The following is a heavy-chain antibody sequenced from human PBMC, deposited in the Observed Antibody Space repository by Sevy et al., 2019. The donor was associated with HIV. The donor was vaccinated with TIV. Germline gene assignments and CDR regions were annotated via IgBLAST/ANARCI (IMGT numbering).Heavy chain of an antibody. Sequence: GGSLRLSCAVSGFSFDSYGMTWVRQAPGKGLEWVSGISGSGTRTYYADSVKGRFIISRDNSKNTLYLQMNSLRSEDPGIYYCAKGGWGHYDPDEIGYYFYYYNMDVWGKGTTVTVSS. D-gene: IGHD3-22*01. J-gene: IGHJ6*03. CDR1: GFSFDSYG. V-gene: IGHV3-23*01. CDR3: AKGGWGHYDPDEIGYYFYYYNMDV. CDR2: ISGSGTRT.